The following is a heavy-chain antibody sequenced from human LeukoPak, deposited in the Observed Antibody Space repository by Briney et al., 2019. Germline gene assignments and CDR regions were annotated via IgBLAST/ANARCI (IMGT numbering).Heavy chain of an antibody. CDR1: GYTFTNYW. CDR3: ARGKNFDY. Sequence: GESLKISCKASGYTFTNYWIGWVRQMPGKGLEWMGIIYPGDSDTSYSPSFQGQVTISADKSISTTYMQWSSLKASDTAVYYCARGKNFDYWGQGTLVTVSS. V-gene: IGHV5-51*01. CDR2: IYPGDSDT. J-gene: IGHJ4*02.